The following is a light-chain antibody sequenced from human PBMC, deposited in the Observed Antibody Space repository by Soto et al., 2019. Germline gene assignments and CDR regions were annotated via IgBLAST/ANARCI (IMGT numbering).Light chain of an antibody. J-gene: IGKJ1*01. CDR3: QQSYSIFLT. CDR1: QSITTY. Sequence: DIQMTQSPSSLSASVGDRVTITCRASQSITTYLNWYQHKPGKAPKLLIYAASNLQSGVPSRFSGSVSGTDFTLTISILQPEDFATYYCQQSYSIFLTFGQGTKVEVK. CDR2: AAS. V-gene: IGKV1-39*01.